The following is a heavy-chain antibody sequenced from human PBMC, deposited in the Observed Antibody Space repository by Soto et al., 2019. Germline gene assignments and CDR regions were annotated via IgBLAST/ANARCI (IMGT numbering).Heavy chain of an antibody. J-gene: IGHJ2*01. D-gene: IGHD2-21*02. Sequence: EVQLLESGGGLVQPGGSLRLSCAASGFTFSIYAMSWVRQAPGKGLEWVSAISGSGGSIYFANSVKGRFTISRDNSKDTMYLQMNSLRAEDTAVYYCAITPNCGDDCRADTFRFFDLWGRGTLVTVSS. V-gene: IGHV3-23*01. CDR2: ISGSGGSI. CDR1: GFTFSIYA. CDR3: AITPNCGDDCRADTFRFFDL.